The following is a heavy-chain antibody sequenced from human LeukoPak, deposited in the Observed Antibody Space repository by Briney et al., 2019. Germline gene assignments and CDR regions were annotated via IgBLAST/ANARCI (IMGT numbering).Heavy chain of an antibody. D-gene: IGHD1-26*01. J-gene: IGHJ5*02. Sequence: GGSLRLSCAASGVTFSSYAMSWVRQAPGKGLEWGSDISGSGGSTYYADSVKGRFTISRANSKNTLYLQMNSLRAEDTAVYYCAKKYSTGLDPWGQGTLVTVSS. CDR1: GVTFSSYA. CDR3: AKKYSTGLDP. CDR2: ISGSGGST. V-gene: IGHV3-23*01.